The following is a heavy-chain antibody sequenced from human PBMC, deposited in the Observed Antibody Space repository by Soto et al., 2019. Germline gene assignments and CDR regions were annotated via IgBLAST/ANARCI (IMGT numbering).Heavy chain of an antibody. CDR2: IIPIFGTA. CDR1: GGTFSGYA. V-gene: IGHV1-69*13. CDR3: ARGLIAVVFSTFDY. D-gene: IGHD3-22*01. J-gene: IGHJ4*02. Sequence: SVKVSCKASGGTFSGYAISWVRQAPGQGLEWMGGIIPIFGTANYAQKFQGRVTITADESTSTAYMELSSLRSEDTAVYYCARGLIAVVFSTFDYWGQGTLVTVSS.